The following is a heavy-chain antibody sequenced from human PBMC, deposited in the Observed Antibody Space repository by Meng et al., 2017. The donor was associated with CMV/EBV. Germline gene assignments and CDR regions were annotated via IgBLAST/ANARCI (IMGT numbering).Heavy chain of an antibody. CDR3: VRDGHSWNFDY. CDR1: GFRFSIYA. Sequence: GESLKISCAASGFRFSIYAMYWVRQTPGKGLLWVSRIKGDGSHTIYGDSVKGRFTISRDNAKNTLYLQMNTLRVEDTAVYYCVRDGHSWNFDYWGQGSLVTVSS. V-gene: IGHV3-74*01. J-gene: IGHJ4*02. CDR2: IKGDGSHT. D-gene: IGHD6-13*01.